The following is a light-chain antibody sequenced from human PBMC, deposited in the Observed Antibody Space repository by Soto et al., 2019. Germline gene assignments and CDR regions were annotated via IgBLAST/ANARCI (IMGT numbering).Light chain of an antibody. CDR3: QQYNSYS. CDR2: DAS. CDR1: QSISSW. Sequence: DIQMTQSPSTLSASVGDRVTITCRASQSISSWLAWYQQKPGKAPKLLIYDASSLESGVPSRFSGSGSGTEFTLTISSLQPDDFATCYCQQYNSYSFGGGTKVEIK. J-gene: IGKJ4*01. V-gene: IGKV1-5*01.